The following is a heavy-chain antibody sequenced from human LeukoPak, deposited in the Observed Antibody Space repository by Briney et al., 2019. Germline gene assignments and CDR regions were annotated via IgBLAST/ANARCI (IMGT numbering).Heavy chain of an antibody. V-gene: IGHV4-34*01. CDR1: GFTFSSYS. D-gene: IGHD5-18*01. CDR2: INHSGST. Sequence: GSLRLSCAASGFTFSSYSMNWVRQPPGKGLEWIGEINHSGSTNYNPSLKSRVTISVDTSKNQFSLKLSSVTAADTAVYYCARAHRRGYSYGYGDYWGQGTLVTVSS. J-gene: IGHJ4*02. CDR3: ARAHRRGYSYGYGDY.